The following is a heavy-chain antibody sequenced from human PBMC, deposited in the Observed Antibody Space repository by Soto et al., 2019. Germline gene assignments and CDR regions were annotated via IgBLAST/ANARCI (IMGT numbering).Heavy chain of an antibody. CDR2: ISYSGST. D-gene: IGHD1-1*01. CDR3: ARQVEVTYFDY. CDR1: GGSISSSAYY. V-gene: IGHV4-39*01. Sequence: QLHLQESGPGLLKPSETLSLTCTVSGGSISSSAYYWGWIRQPPGKRLEWIASISYSGSTYYTPSLKSLVTISVDTSKNQFSLKLRSMTAADTAVYYCARQVEVTYFDYWGQGTLVTVSS. J-gene: IGHJ4*02.